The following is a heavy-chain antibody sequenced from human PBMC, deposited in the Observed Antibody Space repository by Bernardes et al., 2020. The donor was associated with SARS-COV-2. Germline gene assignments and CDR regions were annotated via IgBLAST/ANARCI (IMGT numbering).Heavy chain of an antibody. CDR2: IYWDDDK. Sequence: SGPTLVKPTQTLTLTCTFSGFSLSTSGVGVGWIRQPPGKVLEWLALIYWDDDKRYSPSLKSRLTITKDTSKNQVVLTMTNMDPVDTATYYCAHRRLGFYYYGMDVWGQGTTVTVSS. J-gene: IGHJ6*02. D-gene: IGHD3-3*01. CDR1: GFSLSTSGVG. V-gene: IGHV2-5*02. CDR3: AHRRLGFYYYGMDV.